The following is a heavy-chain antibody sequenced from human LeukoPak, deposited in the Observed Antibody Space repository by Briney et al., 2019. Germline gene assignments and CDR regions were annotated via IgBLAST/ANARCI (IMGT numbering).Heavy chain of an antibody. V-gene: IGHV3-33*01. CDR2: IWYDGNNK. CDR3: ARDRVGGTNYFDY. D-gene: IGHD1-26*01. CDR1: GFTFSSYG. J-gene: IGHJ4*02. Sequence: GGSLRLSCAASGFTFSSYGMHWVRQAPGKGLEWVAIIWYDGNNKFYADSVKGRFTISRDNSKSTLYLQMNSLRAEDTAVYYCARDRVGGTNYFDYWGQGTLVTVSS.